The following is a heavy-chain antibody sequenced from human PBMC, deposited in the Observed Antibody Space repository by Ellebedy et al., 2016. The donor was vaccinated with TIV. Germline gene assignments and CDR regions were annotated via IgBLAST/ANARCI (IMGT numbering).Heavy chain of an antibody. V-gene: IGHV1-46*01. CDR1: GYSFTNYY. CDR3: ARDDGSDTIIVGTIGDY. Sequence: AASVKVSCKASGYSFTNYYIHWARQAPGQGLEWMGIINPNGGSTNFAQKFKDRITMTRDTSTSTVYMELSSLSSEDTAVYFCARDDGSDTIIVGTIGDYWGQGTLVTVSS. J-gene: IGHJ4*02. D-gene: IGHD3-22*01. CDR2: INPNGGST.